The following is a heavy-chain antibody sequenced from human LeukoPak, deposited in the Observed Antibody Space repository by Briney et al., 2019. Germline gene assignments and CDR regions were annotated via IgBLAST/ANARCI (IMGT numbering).Heavy chain of an antibody. CDR2: IYYSGST. Sequence: SETLSLTCTVPGGSISSYFWSWIRQSPGKGLEWIAYIYYSGSTNYNPSLKSRVTISVDTSKNQFSLKLSSVTAADTAVYFCARNKIAVTGTGFFDYWGQGTLVTVSS. CDR1: GGSISSYF. V-gene: IGHV4-59*13. J-gene: IGHJ4*02. CDR3: ARNKIAVTGTGFFDY. D-gene: IGHD6-19*01.